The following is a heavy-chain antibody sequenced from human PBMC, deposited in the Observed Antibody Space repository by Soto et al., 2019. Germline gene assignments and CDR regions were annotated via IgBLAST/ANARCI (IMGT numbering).Heavy chain of an antibody. CDR3: ARGNSGYGSALFDY. V-gene: IGHV3-33*01. Sequence: GGSLRLSCAASGFTFSSYGMHWVRQAPGKGLEWVAVIWYDGSNKYYADSVKGRFTISRDNSKNTLYLQMNSLRAEDTAVYYCARGNSGYGSALFDYWGQGTLVTVSS. D-gene: IGHD5-12*01. J-gene: IGHJ4*02. CDR2: IWYDGSNK. CDR1: GFTFSSYG.